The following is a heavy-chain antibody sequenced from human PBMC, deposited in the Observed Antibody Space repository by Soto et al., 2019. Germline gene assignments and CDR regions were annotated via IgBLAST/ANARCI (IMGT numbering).Heavy chain of an antibody. D-gene: IGHD1-26*01. Sequence: GASVKVSCKASGFTFTSSAVQWVRQARGQRLEWIGWIVVGSGNTNYAQKFQERVTITRDMSTSTAYMELGSLRSEDTAVYYCAASGTGYYGMDVWGQGTTVTVSS. CDR3: AASGTGYYGMDV. J-gene: IGHJ6*02. CDR1: GFTFTSSA. CDR2: IVVGSGNT. V-gene: IGHV1-58*01.